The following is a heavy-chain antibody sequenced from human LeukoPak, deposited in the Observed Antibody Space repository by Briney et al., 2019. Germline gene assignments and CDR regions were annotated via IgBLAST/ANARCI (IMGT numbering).Heavy chain of an antibody. Sequence: ASVKVSCKASGYTFTGYYMHWVRQAPGQGLEWMGWINPNSGGTNYAQKFQGRVTMIRDTSISTAYMELSRLRSDDTAVYYCARSLGTYDSSGSPLDYWGQGTLVTVSS. CDR1: GYTFTGYY. CDR3: ARSLGTYDSSGSPLDY. CDR2: INPNSGGT. J-gene: IGHJ4*02. V-gene: IGHV1-2*02. D-gene: IGHD3-22*01.